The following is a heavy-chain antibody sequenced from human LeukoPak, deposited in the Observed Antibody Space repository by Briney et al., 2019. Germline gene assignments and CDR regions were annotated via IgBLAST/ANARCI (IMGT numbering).Heavy chain of an antibody. Sequence: ASVKVSCKASGYTFTSYGISWVRQAPGQGLEWMGWISAYNGNTNYAQKFQGRVTITADESTSTAYMELNSLRSEDTAVYYCARDLGVVYSSPPGYYYYGMDVWGQGTTVTVSS. J-gene: IGHJ6*02. CDR1: GYTFTSYG. CDR2: ISAYNGNT. V-gene: IGHV1-18*01. CDR3: ARDLGVVYSSPPGYYYYGMDV. D-gene: IGHD6-13*01.